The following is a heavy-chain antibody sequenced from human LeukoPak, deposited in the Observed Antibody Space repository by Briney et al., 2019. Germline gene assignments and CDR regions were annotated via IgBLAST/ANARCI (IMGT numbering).Heavy chain of an antibody. CDR2: ISGSGGTT. CDR3: AKVRGSGWFDTFDI. J-gene: IGHJ3*02. D-gene: IGHD6-19*01. V-gene: IGHV3-23*01. CDR1: GFTFSSYA. Sequence: GGSLRLSCAASGFTFSSYAMNWVRQAPGKGLEWVSGISGSGGTTYYADSVKGRFTISRDNSKNTLYVQMNSLRAEDTAVYYCAKVRGSGWFDTFDIWGQGTMVTVSS.